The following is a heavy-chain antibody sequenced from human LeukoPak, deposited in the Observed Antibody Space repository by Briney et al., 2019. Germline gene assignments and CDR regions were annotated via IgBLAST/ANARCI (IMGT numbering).Heavy chain of an antibody. J-gene: IGHJ3*02. CDR1: GGTFSSYA. Sequence: SVKVSCTASGGTFSSYAISWVRQAPGQGLEWMGGIIPIFGTANYAQKFQGRVTITADESTSTAYMELSSLRSEDTAVYYCARARWAGVDAFDIWGQGTMVTVSS. D-gene: IGHD4-23*01. V-gene: IGHV1-69*13. CDR3: ARARWAGVDAFDI. CDR2: IIPIFGTA.